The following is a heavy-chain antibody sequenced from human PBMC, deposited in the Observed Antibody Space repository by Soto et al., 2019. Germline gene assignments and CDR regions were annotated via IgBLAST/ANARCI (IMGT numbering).Heavy chain of an antibody. V-gene: IGHV1-18*01. Sequence: QVQLVQSGAEVKKPGASVKVSCKASGYTFTSYGISWVRQAPGQGLEWMGWINAYNGNTYHAQKLQCRVTMTPDTATSTVDMELGSLRPDDTAVYYCARDVGYGLIDYWGQGTLVTVSS. CDR3: ARDVGYGLIDY. D-gene: IGHD5-18*01. CDR2: INAYNGNT. CDR1: GYTFTSYG. J-gene: IGHJ4*02.